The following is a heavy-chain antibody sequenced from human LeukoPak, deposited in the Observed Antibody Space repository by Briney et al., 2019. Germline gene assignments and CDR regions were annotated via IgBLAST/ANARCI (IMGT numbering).Heavy chain of an antibody. V-gene: IGHV5-51*01. CDR1: GYTFTNYW. CDR3: ARHAGYCTGGKCYSFYYFDY. D-gene: IGHD2-15*01. CDR2: IHPGDSDT. Sequence: PVESLKISCKASGYTFTNYWIGWVRHTPGKGLEWMGIIHPGDSDTRYRTSFQGQVTMSVDESTSTAYLHWTSLKASDTAIYYCARHAGYCTGGKCYSFYYFDYWGQGTLVTVSS. J-gene: IGHJ4*02.